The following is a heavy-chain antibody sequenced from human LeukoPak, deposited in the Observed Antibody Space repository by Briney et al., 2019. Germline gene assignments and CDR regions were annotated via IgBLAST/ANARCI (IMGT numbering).Heavy chain of an antibody. V-gene: IGHV3-48*03. D-gene: IGHD5-12*01. CDR1: GFTFSSYE. Sequence: GGSLRLSCAASGFTFSSYEMNWVRQAPGKGLEWVSYISSSGSTIYYADSVKGRFTISRDNAKNSLYLQMNSLRAEDTAVYYCARGRVATVRIYYYYYGIDVWGKGTTVTVSS. J-gene: IGHJ6*04. CDR2: ISSSGSTI. CDR3: ARGRVATVRIYYYYYGIDV.